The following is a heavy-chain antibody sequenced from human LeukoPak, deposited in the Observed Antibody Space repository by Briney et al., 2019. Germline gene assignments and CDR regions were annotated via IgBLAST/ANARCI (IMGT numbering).Heavy chain of an antibody. CDR1: GFTFSSYW. CDR3: ARDLYSSRRIDY. Sequence: PGGSLKLSCAASGFTFSSYWMHWVRQAPGKGLVWFSRINSDGSSTSYADSVKGRFTISRDNAKNTLYLQMNSLRAEDTAVYYCARDLYSSRRIDYWGQGTLVTVSS. J-gene: IGHJ4*02. CDR2: INSDGSST. D-gene: IGHD6-13*01. V-gene: IGHV3-74*01.